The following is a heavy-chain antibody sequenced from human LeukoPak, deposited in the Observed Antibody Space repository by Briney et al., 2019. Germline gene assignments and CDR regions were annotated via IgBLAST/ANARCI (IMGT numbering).Heavy chain of an antibody. V-gene: IGHV4-39*01. Sequence: SETLSLTCIVSGGSISGSAYYWGWIRQPPGKGLEWIGNIYYSGSTYYSPSLKSRITISVDTSKNQFSLKLTSVTAADTAVYYCATNEGPWGQGTLVTVSS. CDR1: GGSISGSAYY. D-gene: IGHD1-1*01. CDR3: ATNEGP. J-gene: IGHJ5*02. CDR2: IYYSGST.